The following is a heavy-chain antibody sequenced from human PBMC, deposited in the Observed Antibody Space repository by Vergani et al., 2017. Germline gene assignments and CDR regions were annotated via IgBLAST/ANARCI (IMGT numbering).Heavy chain of an antibody. CDR3: ARDVAWVVVAAIPRGWFDP. D-gene: IGHD2-15*01. CDR2: IYYSGST. J-gene: IGHJ5*02. Sequence: QLQLQESGPGLVKPSETLSLTCTVSGGSISSSSYYWGWIRQPPGKGLEWIGSIYYSGSTYYNPSLKSRVTISVDTSKNQFSLKLSSVTAADTAVYYWARDVAWVVVAAIPRGWFDPWGQGTLVTVSS. CDR1: GGSISSSSYY. V-gene: IGHV4-39*07.